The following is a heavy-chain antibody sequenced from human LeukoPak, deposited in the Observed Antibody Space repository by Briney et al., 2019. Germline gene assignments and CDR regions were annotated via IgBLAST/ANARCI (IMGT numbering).Heavy chain of an antibody. D-gene: IGHD3-10*01. Sequence: GRSLRLSCAASGFTFDDYTMHWVRQAPGKGLEWVSLISWDGGSTYYADSVKGRFTISRDNSKNSLYLQMNSLRTEDTALYYCAKDNGFGELGFDYWGQGTLVTVSS. CDR1: GFTFDDYT. CDR3: AKDNGFGELGFDY. V-gene: IGHV3-43*01. J-gene: IGHJ4*02. CDR2: ISWDGGST.